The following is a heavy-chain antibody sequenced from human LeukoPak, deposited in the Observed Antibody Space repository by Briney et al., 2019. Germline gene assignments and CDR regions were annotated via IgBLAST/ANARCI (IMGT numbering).Heavy chain of an antibody. J-gene: IGHJ5*02. CDR3: AKDVVTMIVVGPRFDP. V-gene: IGHV3-30*14. D-gene: IGHD3-22*01. CDR1: GFTFSNYS. CDR2: ISSDGSNK. Sequence: QPGRSLRLSCAASGFTFSNYSMHWVRLAPGKGLEWVAVISSDGSNKYYADSVKGRFTISRDNSKNTLYLQMNSLRAEDTAVYYCAKDVVTMIVVGPRFDPWGQGTLVTVSS.